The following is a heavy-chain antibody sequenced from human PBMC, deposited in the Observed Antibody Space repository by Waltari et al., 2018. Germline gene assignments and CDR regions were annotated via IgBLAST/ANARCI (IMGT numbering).Heavy chain of an antibody. V-gene: IGHV4-34*01. CDR2: INHSGST. CDR1: GGSFSGYY. CDR3: ARGGQVVVVPAAISLDY. D-gene: IGHD2-2*01. J-gene: IGHJ4*02. Sequence: QVQLQQWGAGLLKPSETLSLTCAVYGGSFSGYYWSWIRQPPGKGLEWIGEINHSGSTNSNPSLKSRVTISVDTSKNQFSLKLSSVTAADTAVYYCARGGQVVVVPAAISLDYWGQGTLVTVSS.